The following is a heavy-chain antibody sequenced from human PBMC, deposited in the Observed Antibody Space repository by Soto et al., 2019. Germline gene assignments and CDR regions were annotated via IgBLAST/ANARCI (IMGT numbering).Heavy chain of an antibody. CDR1: GLTFSSNA. CDR3: ARDRDYYDSSGSPSPYYYYGMDV. V-gene: IGHV3-23*01. Sequence: PGGSLRLSCAASGLTFSSNAMSWVRQAPGKGLEWVSTISDSGGSTYYADSVKGRFTISRDNSKNTLYLQMNSLRAEDTAVYYCARDRDYYDSSGSPSPYYYYGMDVWGQGATVTVSS. J-gene: IGHJ6*02. D-gene: IGHD3-22*01. CDR2: ISDSGGST.